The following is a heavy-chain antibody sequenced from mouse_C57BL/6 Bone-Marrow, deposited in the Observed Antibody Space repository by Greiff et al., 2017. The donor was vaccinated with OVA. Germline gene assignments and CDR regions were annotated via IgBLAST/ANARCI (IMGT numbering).Heavy chain of an antibody. Sequence: VQLQQPGAELVKPGASVKLSCKASGYTFTSYWMQWVKQRPGQGLEWIGEIDPSASYTNYNQKFKGKATVTVNTSSSTAYMQLSSLTSEHSAVDYCARDYYGSSYCWYFDVWGTGTTVTVSS. D-gene: IGHD1-1*01. CDR3: ARDYYGSSYCWYFDV. CDR2: IDPSASYT. V-gene: IGHV1-50*01. J-gene: IGHJ1*03. CDR1: GYTFTSYW.